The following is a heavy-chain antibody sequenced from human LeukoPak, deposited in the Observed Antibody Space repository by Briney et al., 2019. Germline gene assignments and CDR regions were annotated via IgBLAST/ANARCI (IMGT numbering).Heavy chain of an antibody. Sequence: SGGSLRLSCTGFGFIFGDHAMSWVRQAPGKGLEWVGFIRSKAYGATTEYAASVKGRFTISRDDSKGIAYLQMNSLEIEDTAVYYCARGPILLWLHNGMDVWSQGTTVTVSS. V-gene: IGHV3-49*04. CDR2: IRSKAYGATT. J-gene: IGHJ6*02. CDR1: GFIFGDHA. D-gene: IGHD6-19*01. CDR3: ARGPILLWLHNGMDV.